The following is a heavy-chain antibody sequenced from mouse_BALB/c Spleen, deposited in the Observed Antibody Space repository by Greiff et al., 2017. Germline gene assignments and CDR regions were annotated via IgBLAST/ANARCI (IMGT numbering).Heavy chain of an antibody. D-gene: IGHD3-1*01. CDR1: GYTFTSYW. CDR2: IYPGDGDT. J-gene: IGHJ3*01. Sequence: VQHQQSGAELARPGASVKLSCKASGYTFTSYWMQWVKQRPGQGLEWIGAIYPGDGDTRYTQKFKGKATLTADKSSSTAYMQLSSLASEDSAVYYCARGGSAYWGQGTLVTVSA. V-gene: IGHV1-87*01. CDR3: ARGGSAY.